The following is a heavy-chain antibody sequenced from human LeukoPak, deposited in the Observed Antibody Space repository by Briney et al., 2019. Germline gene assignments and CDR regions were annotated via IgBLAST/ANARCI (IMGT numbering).Heavy chain of an antibody. CDR1: GFTFSSYS. Sequence: GGSLRLSCAASGFTFSSYSMNWVRQAPGKGLEWVSSISSSSSYIYYADSVKGRFTISRDNAKNSLYLQMNSLRAEDTAVYYCARYPLDCGGDCYSFYMAVWGKGPTVTVYS. V-gene: IGHV3-21*01. J-gene: IGHJ6*03. CDR3: ARYPLDCGGDCYSFYMAV. CDR2: ISSSSSYI. D-gene: IGHD2-21*02.